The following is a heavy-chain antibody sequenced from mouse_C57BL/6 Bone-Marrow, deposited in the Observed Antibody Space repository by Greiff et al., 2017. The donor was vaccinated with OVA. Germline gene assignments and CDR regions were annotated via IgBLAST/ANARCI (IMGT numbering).Heavy chain of an antibody. D-gene: IGHD2-1*01. V-gene: IGHV3-6*01. CDR1: GYSITSGYY. J-gene: IGHJ3*01. Sequence: EVKLVESGPGLVKPSQSLSLTCSVTGYSITSGYYWNWIRQFPGNKLEWMGYISYDGSNNYNPSLKNRISITRDTSKNQFFLKLNSVTTEDTATYYCARAPRSTMATGGFAYWGQGTLVTVSA. CDR3: ARAPRSTMATGGFAY. CDR2: ISYDGSN.